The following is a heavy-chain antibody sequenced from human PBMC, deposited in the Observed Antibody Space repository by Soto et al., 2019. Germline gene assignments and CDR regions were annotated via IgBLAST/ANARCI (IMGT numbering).Heavy chain of an antibody. CDR3: ARSSHGLDV. J-gene: IGHJ6*02. V-gene: IGHV1-2*04. CDR1: GYTFTDYY. Sequence: QVQLVQSGAEVKKPGASVKVSCKASGYTFTDYYMHWVRQAPGQGLEWMGWINPNNGDTNYAQKLQGWVTVTRDTSISTAYMELNSLTSDDMAVYYCARSSHGLDVWGQGTTVTVSS. CDR2: INPNNGDT.